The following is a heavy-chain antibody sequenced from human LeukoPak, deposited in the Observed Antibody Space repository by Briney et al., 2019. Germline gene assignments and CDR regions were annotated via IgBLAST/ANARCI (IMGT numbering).Heavy chain of an antibody. J-gene: IGHJ5*02. CDR1: DGSISSYY. CDR3: ARDRYDSVYNWFDP. Sequence: SETLSLTCTVSDGSISSYYWSWIRQPAGKGLEWIGRIYSSGSTNYNPSLKSRVTMSVDTSKNQFSLKLSSVTAADTAVYYCARDRYDSVYNWFDPWGQGTLVTVSS. CDR2: IYSSGST. V-gene: IGHV4-4*07. D-gene: IGHD3-22*01.